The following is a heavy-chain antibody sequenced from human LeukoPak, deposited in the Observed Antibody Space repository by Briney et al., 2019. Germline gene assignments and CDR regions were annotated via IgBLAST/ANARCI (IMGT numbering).Heavy chain of an antibody. CDR1: GFTFDDYA. J-gene: IGHJ3*02. CDR2: ISYNGGDV. V-gene: IGHV3-9*01. Sequence: GRSLRLSCAASGFTFDDYAMDWVRQTPEKGLGWVSGISYNGGDVGYADSVKGRFTISRDNAKNSLYLQMNSLRPEGTALYYCAKDISTGWYFGAFDIWGQGTMVTVSS. CDR3: AKDISTGWYFGAFDI. D-gene: IGHD6-19*01.